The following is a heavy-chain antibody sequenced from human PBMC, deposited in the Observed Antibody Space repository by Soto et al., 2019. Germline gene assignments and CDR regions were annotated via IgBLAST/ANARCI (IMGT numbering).Heavy chain of an antibody. CDR3: ARAGLGSGSYYNVDY. D-gene: IGHD3-10*01. J-gene: IGHJ4*02. CDR1: GGTFSSYT. Sequence: QVQLVQSGAEVKKPGSSVKVSCKASGGTFSSYTISWVRQAPGQGLEWMGRIIPILGIANYAQKFQGRVTITADKSTSTAYMELSSLRSEDTAVYYFARAGLGSGSYYNVDYWGPGTLVTGSS. V-gene: IGHV1-69*02. CDR2: IIPILGIA.